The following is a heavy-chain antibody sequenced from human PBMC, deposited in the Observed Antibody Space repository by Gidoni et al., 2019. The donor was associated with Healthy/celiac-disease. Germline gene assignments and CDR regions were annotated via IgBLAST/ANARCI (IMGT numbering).Heavy chain of an antibody. CDR2: ISGSGGST. Sequence: EVQLLESGGGLVQPGGSLRLSCAASGFTFSSYAMSWVRQAPGQGLEWVSAISGSGGSTYYADSVKGRFTISRDNSKNTLYLQMNSLRAEDTAVYYCAKDLLASIAVAGFDPWGQGTLVTVSS. J-gene: IGHJ5*02. CDR3: AKDLLASIAVAGFDP. CDR1: GFTFSSYA. D-gene: IGHD6-19*01. V-gene: IGHV3-23*01.